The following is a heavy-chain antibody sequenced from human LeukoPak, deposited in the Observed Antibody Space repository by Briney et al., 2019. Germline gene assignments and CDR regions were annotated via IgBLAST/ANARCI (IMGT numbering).Heavy chain of an antibody. D-gene: IGHD3-10*01. V-gene: IGHV4-39*01. Sequence: SETLSLTCTVSGGSISSSSYYWGWIRQPPGKGLEWIGSIYYSGSTYCSPSVKSRVTISVDTSKNQFSLKLSSVTAADTAVYYCARHYSTGSSHFDYWGQGTLVTVSS. CDR2: IYYSGST. CDR1: GGSISSSSYY. J-gene: IGHJ4*02. CDR3: ARHYSTGSSHFDY.